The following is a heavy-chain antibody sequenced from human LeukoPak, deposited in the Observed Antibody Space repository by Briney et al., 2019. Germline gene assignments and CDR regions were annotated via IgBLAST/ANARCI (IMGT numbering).Heavy chain of an antibody. J-gene: IGHJ4*02. Sequence: PGGSLRLSCAASGFTFSGYAMNWVRQAPGKGLELGSGISGSGAGIYYADSVKGRFTISRDNSKNTLYLQMNSLRADDMAVYYCAKMVREFYTISYYFDYWGQGTLVTVSS. CDR2: ISGSGAGI. D-gene: IGHD2-8*01. CDR3: AKMVREFYTISYYFDY. V-gene: IGHV3-23*01. CDR1: GFTFSGYA.